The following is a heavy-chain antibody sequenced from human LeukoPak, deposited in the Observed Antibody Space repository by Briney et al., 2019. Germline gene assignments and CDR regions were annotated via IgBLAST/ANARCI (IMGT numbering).Heavy chain of an antibody. CDR3: ARTVGATTLGMDV. V-gene: IGHV6-1*01. J-gene: IGHJ6*02. D-gene: IGHD1-1*01. CDR2: TYYRSRWYY. Sequence: SQTLSLPFSISGDSVSGNSTTWNWIRQSPSRGLEWLGRTYYRSRWYYDYAISVKSRVTINPDTSTNQFSLQLNSVTPEDTAVYYCARTVGATTLGMDVWGQGTTVTVSS. CDR1: GDSVSGNSTT.